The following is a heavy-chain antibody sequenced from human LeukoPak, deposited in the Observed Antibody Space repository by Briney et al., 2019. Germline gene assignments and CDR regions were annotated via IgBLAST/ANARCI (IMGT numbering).Heavy chain of an antibody. D-gene: IGHD3-22*01. CDR1: GYTFTGYY. Sequence: GASVKVSCKASGYTFTGYYMHWVRQAPGQGLEWMGWMNPNSGNTGYAQKFQGRVTITRNTSISTAYMELSSLRSEDTAVYYCASSDSSGYGAFDIWGQGTMVTVSS. V-gene: IGHV1-8*03. J-gene: IGHJ3*02. CDR2: MNPNSGNT. CDR3: ASSDSSGYGAFDI.